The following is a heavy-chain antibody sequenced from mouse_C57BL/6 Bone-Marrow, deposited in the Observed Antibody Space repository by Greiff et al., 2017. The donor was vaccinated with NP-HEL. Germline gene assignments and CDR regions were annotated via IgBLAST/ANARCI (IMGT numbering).Heavy chain of an antibody. CDR3: ARPNYGSSYGYAMDY. Sequence: EVMLVESGGDLVKPGGSLKLSCAASGFTFSSYGMSWVRQTPDKRLEWVATISSGGSYTYYPDSVKGRFTISRDNAKNTLYLQMSSLKSEDTAMYYCARPNYGSSYGYAMDYWGQGTSVTVSS. CDR2: ISSGGSYT. D-gene: IGHD1-1*01. J-gene: IGHJ4*01. V-gene: IGHV5-6*01. CDR1: GFTFSSYG.